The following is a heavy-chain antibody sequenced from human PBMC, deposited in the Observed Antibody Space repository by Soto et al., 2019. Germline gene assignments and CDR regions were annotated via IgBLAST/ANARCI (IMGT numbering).Heavy chain of an antibody. V-gene: IGHV4-4*02. CDR2: IYHSGST. CDR1: SGSISSSNW. D-gene: IGHD2-8*01. J-gene: IGHJ5*02. Sequence: QVQLQESGPGLVKPSGTLSLTCAVSSGSISSSNWWSWVRQPPGKGLEWIGEIYHSGSTNYNPSLKSRVTISVDKSKNQFSLKLSSVTAADTAVYYCARVIEKAEHCTNGVCSENWFDPWGQGTLVTVSS. CDR3: ARVIEKAEHCTNGVCSENWFDP.